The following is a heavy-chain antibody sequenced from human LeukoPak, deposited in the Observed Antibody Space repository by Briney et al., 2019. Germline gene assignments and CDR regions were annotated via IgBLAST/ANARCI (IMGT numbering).Heavy chain of an antibody. CDR1: GGSFSGYY. CDR2: INHSGST. J-gene: IGHJ5*02. Sequence: SGTLPLTCAVYGGSFSGYYWSWIRQPPGKGLEWIGEINHSGSTNYNPSLKSRVTISVDTSKNQFSLKLSSVTAADTAVYYCARRGYSYGYLQYNWFDPWGQGTLVTVSS. V-gene: IGHV4-34*01. CDR3: ARRGYSYGYLQYNWFDP. D-gene: IGHD5-18*01.